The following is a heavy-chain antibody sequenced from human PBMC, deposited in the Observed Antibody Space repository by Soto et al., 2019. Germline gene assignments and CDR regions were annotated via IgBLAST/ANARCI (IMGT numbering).Heavy chain of an antibody. V-gene: IGHV1-18*01. Sequence: ASVKVSCKASGYTFTSYGISWVRQAPGQGLEWMGWISAYNGNTNYAQKLQGRVTMTTEPSTSTAYMELRSLRSDDTAVYYCASLPMVRGVPENWFDPWGQGTLVTVSS. CDR3: ASLPMVRGVPENWFDP. CDR1: GYTFTSYG. D-gene: IGHD3-10*01. CDR2: ISAYNGNT. J-gene: IGHJ5*02.